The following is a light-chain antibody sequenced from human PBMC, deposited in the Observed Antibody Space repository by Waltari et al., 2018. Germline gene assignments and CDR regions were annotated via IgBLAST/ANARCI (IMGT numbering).Light chain of an antibody. CDR1: QSVSSY. CDR3: QQRSNWPPIFT. V-gene: IGKV3-11*01. CDR2: DAS. Sequence: IVLTKCPANLSWSQGERATPSCRASQSVSSYLAWYQQKPGQAPRLLIFDASKRATGIPARFSGRGSGTDFTLTISSLEPEDFAVYYCQQRSNWPPIFTFGPGTKVDIK. J-gene: IGKJ3*01.